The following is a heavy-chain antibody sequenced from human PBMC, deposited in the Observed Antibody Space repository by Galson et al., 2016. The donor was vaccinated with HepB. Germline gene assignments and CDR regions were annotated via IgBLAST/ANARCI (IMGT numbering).Heavy chain of an antibody. CDR2: INAGNGHT. V-gene: IGHV1-3*01. D-gene: IGHD2-21*02. CDR1: GYSFTDYA. Sequence: SVKVSCKASGYSFTDYAMHWVRQAPGQRLEWMGWINAGNGHTKYSQNLQGRVTITRDTSASIAYMELSSLTPEDTALYYCASSGGPNDGDGYWGQGTLVTVSS. CDR3: ASSGGPNDGDGY. J-gene: IGHJ4*02.